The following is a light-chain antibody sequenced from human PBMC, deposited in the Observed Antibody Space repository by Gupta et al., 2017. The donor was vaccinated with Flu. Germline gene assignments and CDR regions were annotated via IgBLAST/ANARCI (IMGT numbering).Light chain of an antibody. J-gene: IGLJ2*01. CDR1: SSDFGSYDY. V-gene: IGLV2-14*04. CDR3: SSYSATGALAL. Sequence: NIAGTVTSSDFGSYDYVSWYQQTPGRAPKLMIYDVRNRPPGISDRFSGSKSGNTAALTISGLQAEDEADYYCSSYSATGALALFGGGTKVTVL. CDR2: DVR.